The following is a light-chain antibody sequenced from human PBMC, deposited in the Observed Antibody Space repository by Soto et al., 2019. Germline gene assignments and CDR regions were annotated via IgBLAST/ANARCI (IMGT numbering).Light chain of an antibody. Sequence: EIVMTQSPATLSVSPGERATLSCRASQNISSNLVWYQQKPGQAPRLLIHGASTRATGIPARFSGSGSGTEFTLTISSLQSEDVAGYYCQQYNKGNPVTCGGGTK. CDR3: QQYNKGNPVT. J-gene: IGKJ4*01. CDR1: QNISSN. V-gene: IGKV3-15*01. CDR2: GAS.